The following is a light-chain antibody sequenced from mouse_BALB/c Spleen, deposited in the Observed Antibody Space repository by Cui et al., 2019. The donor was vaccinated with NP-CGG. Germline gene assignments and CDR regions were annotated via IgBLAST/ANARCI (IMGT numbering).Light chain of an antibody. CDR2: GTH. CDR3: ALWYSNHWV. Sequence: QAVVTPESALTTSPGETVTLTCRSSTGAVTTSNYANWVQEKPDHLFTGLIGGTHNRAPGVPARFSGSLIGAKAALTITGAQTEDEAIYFCALWYSNHWVFGGGTKLTVL. J-gene: IGLJ1*01. CDR1: TGAVTTSNY. V-gene: IGLV1*01.